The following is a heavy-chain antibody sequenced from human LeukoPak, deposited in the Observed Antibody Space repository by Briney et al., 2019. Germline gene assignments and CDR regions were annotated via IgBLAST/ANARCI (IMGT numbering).Heavy chain of an antibody. J-gene: IGHJ3*02. CDR3: ARDQHIWDSSPFDAFDI. D-gene: IGHD3-22*01. CDR1: GYTFTSYA. V-gene: IGHV1-2*02. Sequence: ASVKVSCKASGYTFTSYAMNWVRQAPGQGLEWMGWINPNSGGTNHAQKFQGRVTMTRDTSISTAYMELSRLRSDDTAVYYCARDQHIWDSSPFDAFDIWGQGTMVTVSS. CDR2: INPNSGGT.